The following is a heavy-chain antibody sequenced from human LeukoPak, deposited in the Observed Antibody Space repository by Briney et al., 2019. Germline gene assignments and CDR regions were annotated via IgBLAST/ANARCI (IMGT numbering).Heavy chain of an antibody. CDR3: ARGAVAGTGAPKCFDY. Sequence: GRSLRLSCAASGFTFSSYGMHWVRQAPGKGLEWVAVISYDGSNKYYADSVKGRFTISRDNSKNTLYLQMNSLRAEDTAVYYCARGAVAGTGAPKCFDYWGQGTLVTVSS. V-gene: IGHV3-30*03. J-gene: IGHJ4*02. CDR1: GFTFSSYG. CDR2: ISYDGSNK. D-gene: IGHD6-19*01.